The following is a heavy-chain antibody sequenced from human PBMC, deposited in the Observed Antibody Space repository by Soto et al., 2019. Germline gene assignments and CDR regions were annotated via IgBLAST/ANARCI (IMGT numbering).Heavy chain of an antibody. V-gene: IGHV3-48*03. CDR1: GFSFSSFE. J-gene: IGHJ4*01. D-gene: IGHD4-17*01. CDR3: ARSTVTSD. CDR2: ISDSGSTM. Sequence: EVILVESGGGLVRPGGSLRLSCATSGFSFSSFEMIWVRQAPGKGLEWISYISDSGSTMYYADSVKGRFTISRDNAKNSLYLQMSSLRVEDTALYYCARSTVTSDWGQGTQVTVSS.